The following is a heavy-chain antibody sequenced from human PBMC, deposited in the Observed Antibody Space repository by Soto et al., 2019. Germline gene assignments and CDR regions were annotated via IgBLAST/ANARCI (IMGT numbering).Heavy chain of an antibody. CDR2: IDHSGTT. J-gene: IGHJ4*02. Sequence: SETLSLTCAVYGESFSGYYWSWIRQPPGKGLEWIGDIDHSGTTHYNPSLKNRVTILIDTSKKHFPLNLTSVTAADTAAYFCTRGRPPRYWGQGTLVTVSS. CDR3: TRGRPPRY. CDR1: GESFSGYY. V-gene: IGHV4-34*01.